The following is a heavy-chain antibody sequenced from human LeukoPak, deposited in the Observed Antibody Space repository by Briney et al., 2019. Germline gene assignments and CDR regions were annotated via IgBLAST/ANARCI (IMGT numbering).Heavy chain of an antibody. CDR3: AKPPPPYTYGPLDY. D-gene: IGHD5-18*01. CDR1: GFTFSSYA. J-gene: IGHJ4*02. V-gene: IGHV3-23*01. CDR2: ISGSATST. Sequence: GESLRLSCAASGFTFSSYAMSWVRQAPGKGLEWVSAISGSATSTYYADSVKGRFTISRENSKHTLYLQMNNLRAEDTAVYYCAKPPPPYTYGPLDYWGQGTLVTVSS.